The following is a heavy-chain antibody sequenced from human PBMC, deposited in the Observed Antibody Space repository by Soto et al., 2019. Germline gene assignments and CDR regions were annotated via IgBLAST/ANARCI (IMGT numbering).Heavy chain of an antibody. CDR1: GFTFSSYG. CDR2: ISYDGSNK. J-gene: IGHJ4*02. D-gene: IGHD1-26*01. CDR3: AKGEWELRF. Sequence: QVQLVESGGGVVQPGRSLRLSCAASGFTFSSYGMHWVRQAPGKGLEWVAVISYDGSNKYYADSVKGRFTISRDNSKNTLYLQMNSLRAEDTAVYYCAKGEWELRFWGQGTLVTVSS. V-gene: IGHV3-30*18.